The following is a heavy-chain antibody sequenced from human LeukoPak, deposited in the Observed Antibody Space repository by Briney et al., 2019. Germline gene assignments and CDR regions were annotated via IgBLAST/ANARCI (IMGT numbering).Heavy chain of an antibody. V-gene: IGHV3-30-3*01. Sequence: GGSLRLSCAASGFTFSSYAMHWVRQAPGKGLEWVTLISYDGSNKYYADSVKGRFTISRDNSKNTLYLQMNCLRAEDTAVYYCAIPRSRVHTTPFDYWGQGTLVTVSS. D-gene: IGHD1-1*01. J-gene: IGHJ4*02. CDR2: ISYDGSNK. CDR3: AIPRSRVHTTPFDY. CDR1: GFTFSSYA.